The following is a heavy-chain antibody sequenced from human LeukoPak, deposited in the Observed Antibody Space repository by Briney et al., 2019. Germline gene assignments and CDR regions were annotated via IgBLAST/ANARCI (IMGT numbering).Heavy chain of an antibody. Sequence: GGSLRLSCAASGFTFSSHSMSWVRQATGRGLEWVSSISSSSSFIYYADSVKGRFTISRDNAKNSLYLQMNSLRAEDTAVYYCARAEGDYLNYYGMDVWGQGTTVTVSS. D-gene: IGHD4-17*01. J-gene: IGHJ6*02. CDR2: ISSSSSFI. CDR1: GFTFSSHS. V-gene: IGHV3-21*01. CDR3: ARAEGDYLNYYGMDV.